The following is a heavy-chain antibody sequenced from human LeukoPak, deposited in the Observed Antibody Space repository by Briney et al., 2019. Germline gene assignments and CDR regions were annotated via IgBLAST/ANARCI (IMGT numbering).Heavy chain of an antibody. CDR3: AKDRQYCSSTSCYQYYYMDV. J-gene: IGHJ6*03. CDR2: TWYDGSNK. Sequence: GGSLRLSCAASGFTFSSYGMHWVRQAPGKGLEWVAVTWYDGSNKYYADSVKGRFTISRDNSKNTLYLQMNSLRAEDTAVYYCAKDRQYCSSTSCYQYYYMDVWGKGTTVTVSS. D-gene: IGHD2-2*01. V-gene: IGHV3-33*06. CDR1: GFTFSSYG.